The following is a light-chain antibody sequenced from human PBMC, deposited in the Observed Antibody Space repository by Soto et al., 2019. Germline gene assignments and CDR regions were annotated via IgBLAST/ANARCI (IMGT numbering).Light chain of an antibody. V-gene: IGLV2-11*01. CDR3: CSYAGSYTFVV. CDR2: DVS. J-gene: IGLJ2*01. Sequence: QSVLTQPASVSESPGQSITISCIGTSTDVGGYDHVSWYQQHPGKAPKVMIYDVSKRPSGVPDRFSGSKSGNTASLTISGLQAEDEADYYCCSYAGSYTFVVFGGGTKLTVL. CDR1: STDVGGYDH.